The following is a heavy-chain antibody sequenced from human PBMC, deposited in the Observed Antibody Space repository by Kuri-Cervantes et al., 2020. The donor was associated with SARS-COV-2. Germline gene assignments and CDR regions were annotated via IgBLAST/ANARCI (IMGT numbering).Heavy chain of an antibody. CDR3: ARGVQLWLSDRPVNPVRYGMDV. Sequence: SVKVSCKASGYTFTSYGISWVRQAPGQGLEWMGWISAYNGSTNYAQKLQGRVTMTTDTSTSTAYMELRSLRSDDTAVYYCARGVQLWLSDRPVNPVRYGMDVWGQGTTVTVSS. CDR2: ISAYNGST. D-gene: IGHD5-18*01. V-gene: IGHV1-18*04. CDR1: GYTFTSYG. J-gene: IGHJ6*02.